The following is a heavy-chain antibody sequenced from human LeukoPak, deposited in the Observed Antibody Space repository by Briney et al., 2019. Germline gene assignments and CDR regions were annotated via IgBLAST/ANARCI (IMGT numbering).Heavy chain of an antibody. J-gene: IGHJ6*02. CDR2: ISSSGSTI. CDR1: GFTFSDYY. Sequence: PGGSLRLSCAASGFTFSDYYMSWIRQAPGKGLEWVSYISSSGSTIYYADSVKGRFTISRDNAKNSLYLQMNSLRAEDTAVYYCARGYCSSTSCYRYYYYGMDVWGQGTTVTVSS. V-gene: IGHV3-11*01. D-gene: IGHD2-2*01. CDR3: ARGYCSSTSCYRYYYYGMDV.